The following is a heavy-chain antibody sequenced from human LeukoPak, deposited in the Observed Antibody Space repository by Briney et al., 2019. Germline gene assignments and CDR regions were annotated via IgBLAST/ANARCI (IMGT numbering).Heavy chain of an antibody. V-gene: IGHV3-48*01. CDR1: GFTFSSYS. D-gene: IGHD3-22*01. CDR2: ISSSSSTI. CDR3: ARWEYYYDSSGYLEDY. Sequence: PGGSLRLSCAASGFTFSSYSMNWVRQAPGKGLEWVSYISSSSSTIYYADSVKGRFTISRDNAKNSLYLQMNSLRAEDTAVYYYARWEYYYDSSGYLEDYWGQGTLVTVSS. J-gene: IGHJ4*02.